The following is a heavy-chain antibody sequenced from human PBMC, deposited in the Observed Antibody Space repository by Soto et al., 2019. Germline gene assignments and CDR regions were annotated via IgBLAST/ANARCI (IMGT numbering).Heavy chain of an antibody. CDR3: ARAHQSSSSRNGMDV. J-gene: IGHJ6*02. CDR2: IIPIFGTA. Sequence: SLKRDCKASGGSLSGYAISWGRQATGQGLEWMGGIIPIFGTANYAQKFQGRVTITADESTSTAYMELSSLRSEDTAVYYCARAHQSSSSRNGMDVWGQGTTVTVSS. V-gene: IGHV1-69*13. CDR1: GGSLSGYA. D-gene: IGHD6-6*01.